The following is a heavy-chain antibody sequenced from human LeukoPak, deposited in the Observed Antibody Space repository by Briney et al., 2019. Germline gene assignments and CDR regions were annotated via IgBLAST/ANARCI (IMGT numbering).Heavy chain of an antibody. CDR1: GYIFTSYW. CDR2: IDPSDSYT. V-gene: IGHV5-10-1*01. D-gene: IGHD6-13*01. CDR3: AGHKGIGTDFDY. Sequence: GESLKISCKGSGYIFTSYWITWVRQMPGKGLEWMGRIDPSDSYTNYSPSFQGHVTISTDKSFSTAYLQWSSLKASDTAMYYCAGHKGIGTDFDYWGQGTLVTVSS. J-gene: IGHJ4*02.